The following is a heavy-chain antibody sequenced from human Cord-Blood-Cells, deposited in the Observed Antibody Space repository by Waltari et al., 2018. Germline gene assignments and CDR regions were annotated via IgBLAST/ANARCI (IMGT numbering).Heavy chain of an antibody. CDR1: GGPCSGYY. J-gene: IGHJ4*02. Sequence: QVQLQQWGAGLLKPSETLSLTCAVSGGPCSGYYWSWVRQPPGKGLEWIGEINQSGSTNYNPSLKSRVTISVDTSKNQFSLKLSSVTAADTAVYYCARHSGSYNYFDYWGQGTLVTVSS. V-gene: IGHV4-34*01. CDR3: ARHSGSYNYFDY. CDR2: INQSGST. D-gene: IGHD1-26*01.